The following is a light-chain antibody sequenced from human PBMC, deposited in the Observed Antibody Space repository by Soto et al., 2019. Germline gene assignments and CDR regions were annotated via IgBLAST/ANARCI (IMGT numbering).Light chain of an antibody. J-gene: IGKJ4*01. CDR1: QSVSSY. Sequence: ESVLTQSPATLSLSPGERATLSCRASQSVSSYFAWYQQKPGQAPRLLTYDASNRATGIPARFNGSGSGTDFTLTISSLEPEDFAVYYCQQRSNWPPSITFGGGTRVEIK. CDR3: QQRSNWPPSIT. CDR2: DAS. V-gene: IGKV3-11*01.